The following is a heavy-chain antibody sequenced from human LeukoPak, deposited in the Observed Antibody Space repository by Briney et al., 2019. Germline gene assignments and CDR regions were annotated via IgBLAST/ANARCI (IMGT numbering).Heavy chain of an antibody. CDR3: AGGGFWSGYPYDY. CDR1: GGSVSSGSYY. Sequence: SETLSLTCTVSGGSVSSGSYYWSWIRQPPGKGLEWIGYIYYSGSTNYNPSLKGRVTISVDTSKNQFSLKLSSVTAADTAVYYCAGGGFWSGYPYDYWGQGTLVTVSS. D-gene: IGHD3-3*01. J-gene: IGHJ4*02. V-gene: IGHV4-61*01. CDR2: IYYSGST.